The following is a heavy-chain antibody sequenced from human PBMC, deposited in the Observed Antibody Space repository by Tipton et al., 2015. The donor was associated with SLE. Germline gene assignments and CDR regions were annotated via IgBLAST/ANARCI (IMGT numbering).Heavy chain of an antibody. D-gene: IGHD2-8*01. CDR1: GDSIRSGGYF. Sequence: TLSLTCTVSGDSIRSGGYFWSWIRQRPGKGLEWIGYVYYTGSTYYNPSLKSRITISVDTSKNQFSLRLSSVTAADTAVYYCARDEDGVNTFDIWGQGTMVTVSS. J-gene: IGHJ3*02. CDR3: ARDEDGVNTFDI. V-gene: IGHV4-31*03. CDR2: VYYTGST.